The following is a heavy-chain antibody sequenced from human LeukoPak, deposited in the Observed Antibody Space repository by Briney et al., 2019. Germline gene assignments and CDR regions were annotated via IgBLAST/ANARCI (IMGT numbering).Heavy chain of an antibody. V-gene: IGHV3-30*18. CDR1: GFTFSSYG. Sequence: GGSLRLSCAASGFTFSSYGMHWVRQAPGKGLEWVAVISYDGSNKYYADSVKGRFTISRDNSKNTLYLQMNSLRAEDTAVYYCAKDSLRNDYVWGSYRQAQYYFDYWGLGTLVTVSS. D-gene: IGHD3-16*02. J-gene: IGHJ4*02. CDR3: AKDSLRNDYVWGSYRQAQYYFDY. CDR2: ISYDGSNK.